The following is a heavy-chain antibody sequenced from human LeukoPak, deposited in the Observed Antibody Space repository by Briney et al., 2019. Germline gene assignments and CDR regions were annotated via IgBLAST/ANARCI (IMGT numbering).Heavy chain of an antibody. D-gene: IGHD3-3*01. Sequence: SETLSLTCTVSGGSISGYYWSWIRQPPGKGLDWIAYIYYTGSTNYNPSLKSRITISVDTSKRQFSLRMNSVTAADTAVYFCAGYYSSIYGMDVWGQGTSVTVSS. J-gene: IGHJ6*02. CDR2: IYYTGST. V-gene: IGHV4-59*12. CDR3: AGYYSSIYGMDV. CDR1: GGSISGYY.